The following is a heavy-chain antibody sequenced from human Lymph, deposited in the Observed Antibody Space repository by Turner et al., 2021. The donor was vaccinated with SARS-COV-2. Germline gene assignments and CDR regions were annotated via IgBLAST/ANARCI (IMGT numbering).Heavy chain of an antibody. V-gene: IGHV1-69*10. CDR3: ARIAAPGRGGGVFYYYYGMDV. Sequence: QVQLVQSGAEVKKPGSSVKVSCKASGGTFSSYAISWVRQAPGQGLEWMGGIIPILGKANYAQRFQGRVTITADKSTSTAYLGLGSRGSEETAVYYWARIAAPGRGGGVFYYYYGMDVWGQGTTVTVSS. D-gene: IGHD6-13*01. CDR1: GGTFSSYA. CDR2: IIPILGKA. J-gene: IGHJ6*02.